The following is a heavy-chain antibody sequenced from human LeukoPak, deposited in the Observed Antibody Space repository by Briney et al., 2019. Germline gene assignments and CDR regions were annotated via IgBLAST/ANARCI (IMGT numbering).Heavy chain of an antibody. J-gene: IGHJ4*02. CDR1: GFTFSSYT. CDR3: AKKVVLVSAPQYYFDV. V-gene: IGHV3-23*01. D-gene: IGHD5/OR15-5a*01. CDR2: ISGPGGSW. Sequence: GGSLRLSCAASGFTFSSYTMSWVRQAPGKGLEWVSAISGPGGSWDYADSVKGRFTISRDNSKNTLFLQMNSLRAEDTAIYYCAKKVVLVSAPQYYFDVWGPGTLVTVSS.